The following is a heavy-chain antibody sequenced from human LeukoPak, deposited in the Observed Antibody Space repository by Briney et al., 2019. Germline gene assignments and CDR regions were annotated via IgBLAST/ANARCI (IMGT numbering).Heavy chain of an antibody. J-gene: IGHJ4*02. CDR1: GYTFTTYY. CDR2: INPSGGST. V-gene: IGHV1-46*01. D-gene: IGHD6-19*01. Sequence: ASVKVSCKASGYTFTTYYMHWVRQAPGQGLEWMAKINPSGGSTNYAQKFQGRVTMTRDTSTSTVYMELSSLRSEDTAVYYCTRVVVDSSGWYHFDYWGQGTPVTVSS. CDR3: TRVVVDSSGWYHFDY.